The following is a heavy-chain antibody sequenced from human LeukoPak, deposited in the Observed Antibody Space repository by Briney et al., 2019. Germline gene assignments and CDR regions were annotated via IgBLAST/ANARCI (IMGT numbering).Heavy chain of an antibody. J-gene: IGHJ4*02. CDR2: INSDGSNT. Sequence: GGSLRLSCAASEFTFSYYWMHWVRQAPGKGLVWVSHINSDGSNTTYADSVKGRFTISRDNAKNTLYLQMNSLRAEDTAVYYCAREGYESSGYYVWGQGTLVTVSS. D-gene: IGHD3-22*01. CDR1: EFTFSYYW. CDR3: AREGYESSGYYV. V-gene: IGHV3-74*01.